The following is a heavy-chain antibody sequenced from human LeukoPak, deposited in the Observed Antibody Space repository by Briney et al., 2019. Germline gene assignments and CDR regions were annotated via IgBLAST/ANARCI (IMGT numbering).Heavy chain of an antibody. V-gene: IGHV1-69*13. CDR2: IIPIFGTA. D-gene: IGHD3-9*01. Sequence: SVKVSCKASGGTFSSYAISWVRQAPGQGLEWMGGIIPIFGTANYAQKFQGRVTITADESTSTAYMELSSLRSEDTAVYYCARDLDPDILTPTYPSFDYWGQGTLVTVSS. CDR1: GGTFSSYA. J-gene: IGHJ4*02. CDR3: ARDLDPDILTPTYPSFDY.